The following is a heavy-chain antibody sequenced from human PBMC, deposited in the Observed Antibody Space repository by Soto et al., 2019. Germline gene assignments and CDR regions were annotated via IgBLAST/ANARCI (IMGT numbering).Heavy chain of an antibody. J-gene: IGHJ6*03. V-gene: IGHV4-59*01. D-gene: IGHD3-3*01. CDR1: GGSISSYY. CDR2: TYYSGST. CDR3: ARDLRFLEWLEGGYMDV. Sequence: SETLSLTCTVSGGSISSYYWSWIRQPPGKGLEWIGYTYYSGSTNYNPSLKSRVTISVDTSKNQFSLKLSSVTAADTAVYYCARDLRFLEWLEGGYMDVWGKGTTVTVSS.